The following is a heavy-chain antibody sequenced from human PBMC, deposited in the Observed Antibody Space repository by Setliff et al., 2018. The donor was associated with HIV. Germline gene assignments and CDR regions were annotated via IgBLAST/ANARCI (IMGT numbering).Heavy chain of an antibody. D-gene: IGHD3-22*01. CDR2: IYYSGST. V-gene: IGHV4-59*08. CDR1: GGSISSYY. Sequence: SETLSLTCTVSGGSISSYYWSWIRQPPGKGLEWIGYIYYSGSTNYNPSLKSRVTISVDTSKNQFSLKLSSVTAADTAVYYCARLYDSSADYYYYMDVWGKGTTVTVSS. J-gene: IGHJ6*03. CDR3: ARLYDSSADYYYYMDV.